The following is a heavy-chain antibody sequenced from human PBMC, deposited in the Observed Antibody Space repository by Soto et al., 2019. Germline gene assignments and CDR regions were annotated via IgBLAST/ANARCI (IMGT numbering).Heavy chain of an antibody. Sequence: SETLCLTCPVSGGSVSSGGDYWSWIRLSPGKGLEWIGYISGSGSTGYNPSLKNRLTMSVDRSKNQFTLRLTSVTAADTAVYFCATESGSTYGYFDYWGQGTQVTVSS. J-gene: IGHJ4*02. D-gene: IGHD5-18*01. CDR2: ISGSGST. CDR1: GGSVSSGGDY. V-gene: IGHV4-30-4*01. CDR3: ATESGSTYGYFDY.